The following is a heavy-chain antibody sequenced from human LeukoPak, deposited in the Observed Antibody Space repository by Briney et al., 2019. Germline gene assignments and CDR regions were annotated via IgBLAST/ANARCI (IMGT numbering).Heavy chain of an antibody. Sequence: SETLSLTCAVSGYSLSSGYYWGRIRPPPGKGPEGIGSIYHSGSTYYTPTLKRRVTIPVDTSKYQFSRKLSSVSAAATAMYYCARAVFRQTIIDGGGQGTLVTVS. CDR3: ARAVFRQTIIDG. CDR2: IYHSGST. V-gene: IGHV4-38-2*01. CDR1: GYSLSSGYY. J-gene: IGHJ4*02. D-gene: IGHD2-15*01.